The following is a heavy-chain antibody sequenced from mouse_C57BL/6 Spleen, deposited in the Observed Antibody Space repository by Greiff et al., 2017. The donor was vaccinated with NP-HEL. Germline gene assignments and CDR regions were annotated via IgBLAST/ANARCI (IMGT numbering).Heavy chain of an antibody. CDR3: ARERAEILRHRYFDV. D-gene: IGHD1-1*01. CDR1: GYSITSGYY. V-gene: IGHV3-6*01. CDR2: ISYDGSN. J-gene: IGHJ1*03. Sequence: EVKLQESGPGLVKPSQSLSLTCSVTGYSITSGYYWNWIRQFPGNKLEWMGYISYDGSNNYNPSLKNRISITRDTSKNQFFLKLNSVTTEDTATYYCARERAEILRHRYFDVWGTGTTVTVSS.